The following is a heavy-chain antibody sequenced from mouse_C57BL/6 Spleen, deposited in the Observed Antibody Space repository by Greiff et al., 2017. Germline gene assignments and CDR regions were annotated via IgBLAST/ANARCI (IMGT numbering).Heavy chain of an antibody. Sequence: QVQLQQPGTELVKPGASVKLSCKASGYTFTSYWMHWVKQRPGQGLGWIGNINPSNGGTNYNEKFKSKDTLTVDKSSSTAYMQLSSLTSEDSAVYYCASGSSYWYFDVWGTGTTVTVSS. CDR3: ASGSSYWYFDV. J-gene: IGHJ1*03. D-gene: IGHD1-1*01. CDR2: INPSNGGT. CDR1: GYTFTSYW. V-gene: IGHV1-53*01.